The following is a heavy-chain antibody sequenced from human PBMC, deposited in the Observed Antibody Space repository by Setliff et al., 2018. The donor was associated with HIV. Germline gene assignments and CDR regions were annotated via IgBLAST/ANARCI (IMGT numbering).Heavy chain of an antibody. D-gene: IGHD2-8*01. CDR3: ASHPSVYGPPFDY. J-gene: IGHJ4*02. CDR2: ISSSGNII. CDR1: GFTFRSYE. Sequence: PGGSLRLSCAASGFTFRSYEMNWVRQAPRKGLEWASYISSSGNIIYYADSVKGRFTISRDNAKNSLYLQMNSLRAEDTAVYYCASHPSVYGPPFDYWGQGTLVTVSS. V-gene: IGHV3-48*03.